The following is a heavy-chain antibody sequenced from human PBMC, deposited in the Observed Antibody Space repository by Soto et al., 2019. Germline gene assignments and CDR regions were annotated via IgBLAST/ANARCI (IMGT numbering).Heavy chain of an antibody. V-gene: IGHV4-59*01. CDR1: GGSISSYY. D-gene: IGHD1-26*01. Sequence: PSETLSLTCTVSGGSISSYYWSWIRQPPGKGLEWIGYIYYSGSTNYNPSLKSRVTISVDTSKNQFSLKLSSVTAADTAVYYCARTEVGATDYYYYYGMDVWGQGTTVTV. CDR3: ARTEVGATDYYYYYGMDV. CDR2: IYYSGST. J-gene: IGHJ6*02.